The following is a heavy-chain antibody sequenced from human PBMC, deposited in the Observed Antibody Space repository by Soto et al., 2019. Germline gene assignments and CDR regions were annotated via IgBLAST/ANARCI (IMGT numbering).Heavy chain of an antibody. D-gene: IGHD2-2*01. CDR3: AKGRGYCSSTSCYVGSDY. V-gene: IGHV3-23*01. Sequence: GGSLRLSCAASGFTFSSYAMSWVRQAPGKGLKRVSAISGSGGSTYYADTVKDRFTISRDNSKNTLYLQMNSLRAEYTAVYYCAKGRGYCSSTSCYVGSDYWGQGT. J-gene: IGHJ4*02. CDR1: GFTFSSYA. CDR2: ISGSGGST.